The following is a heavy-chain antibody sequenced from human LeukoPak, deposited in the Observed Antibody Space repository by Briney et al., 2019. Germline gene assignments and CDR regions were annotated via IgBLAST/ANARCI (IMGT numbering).Heavy chain of an antibody. CDR3: ARARNDYDSNGFSFLDY. Sequence: PGGSLRLSCAASGISFSSHGMHWVRQAPGKGLECLVVIWYDGSNIYYADSVKGRFSTSRDNSKNTLYLQMNSLRAEDTALYYCARARNDYDSNGFSFLDYWGQGTLVTVSS. J-gene: IGHJ4*02. CDR2: IWYDGSNI. CDR1: GISFSSHG. V-gene: IGHV3-33*01. D-gene: IGHD3-22*01.